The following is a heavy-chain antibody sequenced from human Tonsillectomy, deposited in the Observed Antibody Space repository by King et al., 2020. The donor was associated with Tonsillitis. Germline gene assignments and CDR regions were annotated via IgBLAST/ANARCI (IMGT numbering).Heavy chain of an antibody. CDR1: GFTFSSYA. D-gene: IGHD5-24*01. V-gene: IGHV3-23*04. J-gene: IGHJ3*02. Sequence: VQLVESGGGLVQPGGSLRLSCAASGFTFSSYAMSWVRQAPGKGLEWVSAISGSGGSTYYADSVKGRFTISRDNSKNTLYLQMNSLRAEDTAVYYCATSDPEFRLKYHGAFDIWGQGTMVTVSS. CDR3: ATSDPEFRLKYHGAFDI. CDR2: ISGSGGST.